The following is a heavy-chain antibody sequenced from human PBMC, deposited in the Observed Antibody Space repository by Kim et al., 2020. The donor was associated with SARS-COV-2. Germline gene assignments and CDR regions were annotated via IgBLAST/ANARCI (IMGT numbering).Heavy chain of an antibody. CDR2: FDPEDGET. CDR1: GYTLTELS. D-gene: IGHD5-18*01. J-gene: IGHJ5*02. CDR3: ATSTAMVRGNWFDP. V-gene: IGHV1-24*01. Sequence: ASVKVSCKVSGYTLTELSMHWVRQAPGKGLEWMGGFDPEDGETIYARKFQGRVTMTEDTSTDTAYMELSSLRSEDTAVYYCATSTAMVRGNWFDPWGQGTLVTVSS.